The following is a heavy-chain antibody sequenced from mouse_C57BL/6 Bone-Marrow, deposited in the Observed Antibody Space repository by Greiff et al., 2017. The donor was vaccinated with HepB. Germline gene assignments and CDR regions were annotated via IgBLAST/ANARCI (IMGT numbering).Heavy chain of an antibody. V-gene: IGHV1-64*01. CDR3: ARLGDDGAWFAD. CDR1: GYTFTSYW. Sequence: QVQLQQPGAELVKPGASVKLSCKASGYTFTSYWMHWVKQRPGQGLEWIGMNHPNSGSTNYNEKFKSKATLTVDKSSSTAYMQLSSLTSEDSAVYYCARLGDDGAWFADWGQGTLVTVSA. J-gene: IGHJ3*01. D-gene: IGHD2-12*01. CDR2: NHPNSGST.